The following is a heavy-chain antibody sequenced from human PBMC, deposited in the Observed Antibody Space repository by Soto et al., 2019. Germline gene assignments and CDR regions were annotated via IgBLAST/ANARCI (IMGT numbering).Heavy chain of an antibody. CDR2: ISSSGDHT. Sequence: EVPLLESGGGLVQPGGSLRLSCAASGFTFSDYAMSWVRQAPGKGLDWVSAISSSGDHTFYADSVKGRFTISRDNSKNTLYLQVNSLRAEDTAVYYCAKLLRPGLQFFDFWGQGTLVTVSS. CDR3: AKLLRPGLQFFDF. V-gene: IGHV3-23*01. D-gene: IGHD4-4*01. J-gene: IGHJ4*02. CDR1: GFTFSDYA.